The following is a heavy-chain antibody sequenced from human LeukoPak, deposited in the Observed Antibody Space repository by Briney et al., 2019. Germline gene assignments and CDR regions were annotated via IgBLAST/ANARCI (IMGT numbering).Heavy chain of an antibody. D-gene: IGHD4-17*01. V-gene: IGHV3-21*04. CDR1: GFTFSYYS. CDR3: ARTGATVTTGSGAFDI. Sequence: GGSLRLSCAASGFTFSYYSMNWVRQAPGKGLEWVPSIGSSSSHIYYADSVKGRFTISRDNAKNSLYLQMNSLRAEDTAVYYCARTGATVTTGSGAFDIWGQGTMVTVSS. CDR2: IGSSSSHI. J-gene: IGHJ3*02.